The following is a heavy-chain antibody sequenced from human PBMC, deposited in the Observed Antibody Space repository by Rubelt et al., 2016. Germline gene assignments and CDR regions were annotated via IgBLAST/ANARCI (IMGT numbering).Heavy chain of an antibody. CDR2: ISGSGGST. V-gene: IGHV3-23*01. CDR1: GFTFSSAS. Sequence: PGGSLRLSCAASGFTFSSASISWVRQAPGKGLEWVSAISGSGGSTHYADSVKGRFTISRDNSKNTPYLQMNSLRVDDTAVYYCARANGMDVWGQGTTVTVSS. CDR3: ARANGMDV. J-gene: IGHJ6*02.